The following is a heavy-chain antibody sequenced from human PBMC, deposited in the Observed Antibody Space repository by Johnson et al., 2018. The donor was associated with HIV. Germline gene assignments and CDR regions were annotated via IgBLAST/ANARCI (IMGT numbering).Heavy chain of an antibody. CDR3: ASGDDDGF. CDR1: GFTFNNYP. V-gene: IGHV3-30*04. D-gene: IGHD5-12*01. J-gene: IGHJ3*01. Sequence: QMQLVESGGGVVQPGRSLRLSCAVSGFTFNNYPMHWVRQAPGKGLEWVAVISYYGGTKYYVEPVTGRFPISTDNSKNTLYLQMNSLRGEDTAVYYCASGDDDGFWGQGTMVTVSS. CDR2: ISYYGGTK.